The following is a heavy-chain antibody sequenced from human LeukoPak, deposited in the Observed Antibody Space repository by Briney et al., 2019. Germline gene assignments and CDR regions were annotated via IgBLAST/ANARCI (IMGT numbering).Heavy chain of an antibody. Sequence: SKTLSLTCTVSGDSNTNSIYYWGWIRQPPGKGLEWIGSIDYSGSTYYNPSLKSRATISIDTSKNQFSLKLSSVTAADTAVYYCAREYTLYRSGWFLDYWGQGTVVAVSS. CDR2: IDYSGST. CDR1: GDSNTNSIYY. D-gene: IGHD6-19*01. J-gene: IGHJ4*02. CDR3: AREYTLYRSGWFLDY. V-gene: IGHV4-39*07.